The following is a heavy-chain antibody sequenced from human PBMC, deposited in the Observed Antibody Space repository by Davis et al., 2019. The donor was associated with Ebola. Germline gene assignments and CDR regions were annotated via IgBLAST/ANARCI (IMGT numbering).Heavy chain of an antibody. V-gene: IGHV3-23*01. CDR3: AKGGFYLYMDV. CDR1: GFTFGDYA. D-gene: IGHD3-16*02. CDR2: ISRGGDST. Sequence: PGGSLRLSCAASGFTFGDYAMSWVRQAPGKGLEWVSTISRGGDSTYYGDSVRGRFTISRDNSVNTVYVQMYSLRADDTAVYYCAKGGFYLYMDVWGKGTTVTVSS. J-gene: IGHJ6*03.